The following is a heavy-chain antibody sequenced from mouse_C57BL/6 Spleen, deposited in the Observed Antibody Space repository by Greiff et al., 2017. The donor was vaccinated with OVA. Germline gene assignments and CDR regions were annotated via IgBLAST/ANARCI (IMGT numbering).Heavy chain of an antibody. Sequence: VQLKESGPGMVKPSQSLSLTCTVTGYSITSGYDWHWIRHFPGNKLEWMGYISYSGSTNYNPSLKSRISITHDTSKNHFFLKLNSVTTEDTATYYCARERYYGSKTFAYWGQGTLVTVSA. CDR1: GYSITSGYD. CDR3: ARERYYGSKTFAY. J-gene: IGHJ3*01. CDR2: ISYSGST. D-gene: IGHD1-1*01. V-gene: IGHV3-1*01.